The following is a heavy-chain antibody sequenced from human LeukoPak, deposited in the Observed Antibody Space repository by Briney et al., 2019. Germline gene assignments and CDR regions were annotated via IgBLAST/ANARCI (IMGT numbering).Heavy chain of an antibody. Sequence: PGRSLRLSCAASGFTLRTYGMHWVRQAPGKGLEWVAFIRNDESNKYYADSVKRRFTISRDNSKNTLYLQMNSLRPEDTAVYFCAKVIGGSSFWYARGFDYWGQGTLVTVSS. CDR1: GFTLRTYG. J-gene: IGHJ4*02. V-gene: IGHV3-30*02. D-gene: IGHD2-15*01. CDR2: IRNDESNK. CDR3: AKVIGGSSFWYARGFDY.